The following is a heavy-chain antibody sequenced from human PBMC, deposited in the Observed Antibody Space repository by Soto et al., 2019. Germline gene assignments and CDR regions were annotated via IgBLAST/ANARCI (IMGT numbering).Heavy chain of an antibody. D-gene: IGHD1-26*01. Sequence: ASVKVSCKASGYTFTGYYMHWVRQAPGQGLEWMGWINPNSGGTNYAQKFQGWVTMTRDTSISTAYMELSRLRSDDTAVYYCARDPLIVGATGGLGYYGMDVWGQGTTVTVSS. V-gene: IGHV1-2*04. CDR1: GYTFTGYY. J-gene: IGHJ6*02. CDR2: INPNSGGT. CDR3: ARDPLIVGATGGLGYYGMDV.